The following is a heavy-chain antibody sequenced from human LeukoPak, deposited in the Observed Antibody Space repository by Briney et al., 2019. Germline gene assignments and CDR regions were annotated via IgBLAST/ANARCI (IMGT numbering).Heavy chain of an antibody. V-gene: IGHV4-4*09. J-gene: IGHJ6*04. D-gene: IGHD3-3*01. CDR2: IYTSGST. Sequence: PSETLSLTCTVSGGSISSYYWSWIRQPPGKGLEWIGYIYTSGSTNYNPSLKSRVTISVDTSKNQFSLKLSSVTAADTAVYYCARLVDFWSGCDVWGKGTTATVSS. CDR1: GGSISSYY. CDR3: ARLVDFWSGCDV.